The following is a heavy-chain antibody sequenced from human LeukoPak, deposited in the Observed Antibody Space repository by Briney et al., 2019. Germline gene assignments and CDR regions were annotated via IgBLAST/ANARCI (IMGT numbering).Heavy chain of an antibody. CDR1: GSTLSRYK. CDR2: ISSSSSTI. J-gene: IGHJ4*02. CDR3: AKLIAARFIGLDY. V-gene: IGHV3-48*01. Sequence: GGSLRLSCAASGSTLSRYKMNWVRQAPGKGLEWVSYISSSSSTIHYADSVKGRFTISRDNSKNTLYLQMNSLRAEDTAVYYRAKLIAARFIGLDYWGQGTLVTVSS. D-gene: IGHD6-6*01.